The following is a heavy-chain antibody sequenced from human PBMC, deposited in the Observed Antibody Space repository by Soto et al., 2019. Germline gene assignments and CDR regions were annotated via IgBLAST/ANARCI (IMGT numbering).Heavy chain of an antibody. CDR3: AREYLYEVGATLKSLGFDY. D-gene: IGHD1-26*01. V-gene: IGHV3-30-3*01. CDR1: GFTFSSYA. J-gene: IGHJ4*02. Sequence: PGGSLRLSCAASGFTFSSYAMHWVRQAPGKGLEWVAVISYDGSNKYYADSVKGRFTISRDNSKNTLYLQMNSLRAEDTAVYYCAREYLYEVGATLKSLGFDYWGQGTLVTVSS. CDR2: ISYDGSNK.